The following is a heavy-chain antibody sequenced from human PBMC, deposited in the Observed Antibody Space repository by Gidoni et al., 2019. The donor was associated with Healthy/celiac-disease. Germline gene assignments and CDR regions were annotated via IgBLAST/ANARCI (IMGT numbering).Heavy chain of an antibody. CDR1: GGSISSYY. V-gene: IGHV4-59*01. D-gene: IGHD3-10*01. CDR2: SYYSGRT. CDR3: ARGGQSGVSWWFDP. Sequence: QVQLQEPGPGVVKPSETLSLTCTVTGGSISSYYWSWIRQPPGKGLEWIGYSYYSGRTNYNPSLKSRVTISVDTSKNQFSLKLSSVTAADTAVYYCARGGQSGVSWWFDPWGQGTLVTVSS. J-gene: IGHJ5*02.